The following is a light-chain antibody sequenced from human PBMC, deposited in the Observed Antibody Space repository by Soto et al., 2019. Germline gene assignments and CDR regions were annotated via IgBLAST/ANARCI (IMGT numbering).Light chain of an antibody. J-gene: IGKJ1*01. Sequence: DIQMTQSPSTLSASVGDRVTITCRASQSISSWVAWYQQKPGKAPKLLIYKASSLESGVPSRFSGSGSGTEFTLTISSLQPDDFATYYCQQYNSLWTFGQGTKVEI. CDR3: QQYNSLWT. V-gene: IGKV1-5*03. CDR2: KAS. CDR1: QSISSW.